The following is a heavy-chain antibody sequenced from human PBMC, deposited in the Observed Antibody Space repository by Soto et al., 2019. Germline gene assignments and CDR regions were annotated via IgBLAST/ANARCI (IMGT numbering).Heavy chain of an antibody. CDR1: GFTFDDYA. V-gene: IGHV3-9*01. D-gene: IGHD4-17*01. CDR3: AKDAMTTVTTGDFDY. J-gene: IGHJ4*02. Sequence: EVQLVESGGGLVQPGRSLRLSCAASGFTFDDYAMHWVRQAPGKGLEWVSSISWNGGSIGYADSVKGRFTISRDNAKNSLYLQMNSLRAEDTALYYCAKDAMTTVTTGDFDYWGQGTLVTVSS. CDR2: ISWNGGSI.